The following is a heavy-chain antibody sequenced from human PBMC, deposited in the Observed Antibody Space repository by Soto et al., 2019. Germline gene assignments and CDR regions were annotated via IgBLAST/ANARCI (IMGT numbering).Heavy chain of an antibody. V-gene: IGHV3-23*01. D-gene: IGHD1-1*01. CDR2: SGASDLST. J-gene: IGHJ4*02. CDR1: GFTFSSLD. CDR3: VTHSWND. Sequence: EVQLLESGGGLVQPGGSLRLSCAVSGFTFSSLDLSWVRQPPGKGLEWVSASGASDLSTHYADSVKGRFTISRDSSKNTLSLQMKSLSAEDTADYYCVTHSWNDWGQGTLVTVSS.